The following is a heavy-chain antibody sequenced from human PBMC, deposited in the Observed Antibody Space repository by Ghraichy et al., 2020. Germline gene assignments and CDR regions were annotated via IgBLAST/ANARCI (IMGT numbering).Heavy chain of an antibody. J-gene: IGHJ4*02. Sequence: SETLSLTCAVYGGSFSGYYWSWIRQPPGKGLEWIGEINHSGSTNYNPSLKSRVTISVDTSKNQFSLKLSSVTAADTAVYYCARGARMVTRHYFDYWGQGTLVTVSS. CDR3: ARGARMVTRHYFDY. CDR1: GGSFSGYY. D-gene: IGHD5-18*01. V-gene: IGHV4-34*01. CDR2: INHSGST.